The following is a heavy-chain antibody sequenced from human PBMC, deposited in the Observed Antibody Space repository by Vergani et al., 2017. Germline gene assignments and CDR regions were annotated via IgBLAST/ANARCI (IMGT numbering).Heavy chain of an antibody. CDR1: GFTFSSYA. Sequence: QVQLVESGGGVVQPGRSLRLSCAASGFTFSSYAMHWVRQAPGKGLEWVAVISYDGSNKYYADSVKGRFTISRDNSKNTLYLQMNSLRAEDTAVYYCAGDTIFGVVDRAEDAFDIWGQGTMVTVSS. CDR2: ISYDGSNK. J-gene: IGHJ3*02. V-gene: IGHV3-30*01. D-gene: IGHD3-3*01. CDR3: AGDTIFGVVDRAEDAFDI.